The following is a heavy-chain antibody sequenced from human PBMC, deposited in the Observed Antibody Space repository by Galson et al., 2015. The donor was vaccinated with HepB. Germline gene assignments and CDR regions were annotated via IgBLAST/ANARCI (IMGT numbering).Heavy chain of an antibody. D-gene: IGHD5-18*01. J-gene: IGHJ5*02. V-gene: IGHV4-39*01. CDR1: GGSVTSSAYF. CDR3: ARRVDTANCFDP. CDR2: IYHSGTT. Sequence: ETLSLTCTVSGGSVTSSAYFWDWIRQPPGKGLEWIGNIYHSGTTYYNPSLKGRVIMSGDTSKTQFSLKLTSATAADTAVYYCARRVDTANCFDPWGRGTLVTVSS.